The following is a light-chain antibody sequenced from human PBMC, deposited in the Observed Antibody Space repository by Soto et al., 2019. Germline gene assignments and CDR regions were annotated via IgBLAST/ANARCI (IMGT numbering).Light chain of an antibody. V-gene: IGKV1-27*01. Sequence: DIQMTQSPSSLSASVGDRVTITCRASQGISNDLAWYQQKPGKVPKLLIYAASTLQSGVPSRCSGSESGTGFTLTISCLQPEDVATYYCQKYDRAPLTFGGGTKVEIK. J-gene: IGKJ4*01. CDR1: QGISND. CDR2: AAS. CDR3: QKYDRAPLT.